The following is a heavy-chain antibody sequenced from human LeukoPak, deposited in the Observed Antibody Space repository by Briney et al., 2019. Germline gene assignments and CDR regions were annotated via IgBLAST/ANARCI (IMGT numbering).Heavy chain of an antibody. J-gene: IGHJ6*03. CDR1: GGSISSGDYY. V-gene: IGHV4-30-4*08. CDR2: IYYSGST. Sequence: PSQTLSLTCTVSGGSISSGDYYWSWLRQPPGTGLEWIGYIYYSGSTYYNPSLKSRVTISVDTSKNQFSLKLSSVTAADTAVYYCARVDGDFWSHYYMDVWGKGTTVTVS. CDR3: ARVDGDFWSHYYMDV. D-gene: IGHD3-3*01.